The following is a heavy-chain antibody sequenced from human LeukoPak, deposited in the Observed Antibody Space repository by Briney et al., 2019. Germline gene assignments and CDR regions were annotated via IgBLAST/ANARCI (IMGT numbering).Heavy chain of an antibody. V-gene: IGHV4-61*02. CDR1: GGSISSGSYY. Sequence: SETLSLTCTVSGGSISSGSYYWSWIRQPAGKGLEWIGRIYTSGSTNYNPSLKSRVTISVDTSKNQFSLKLSSVTAADTAVYYCARAGLWFGELEDYWGQGTLVTVSS. CDR2: IYTSGST. CDR3: ARAGLWFGELEDY. D-gene: IGHD3-10*01. J-gene: IGHJ4*02.